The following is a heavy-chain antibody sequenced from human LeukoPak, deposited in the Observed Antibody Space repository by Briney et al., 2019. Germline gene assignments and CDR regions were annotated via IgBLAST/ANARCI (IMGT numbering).Heavy chain of an antibody. D-gene: IGHD2-8*01. J-gene: IGHJ4*02. CDR1: GFNFGGFS. V-gene: IGHV3-7*01. CDR3: ARPRGCNSGRCNNFDY. CDR2: MNEYGGDI. Sequence: GGSLRLSCAASGFNFGGFSMSWVRQAPGKGLEWVTHMNEYGGDIFYVDSVKDRFTISRDSAKNLLYLQMNSLRAEDTAVYFCARPRGCNSGRCNNFDYWGQGTPVTVSS.